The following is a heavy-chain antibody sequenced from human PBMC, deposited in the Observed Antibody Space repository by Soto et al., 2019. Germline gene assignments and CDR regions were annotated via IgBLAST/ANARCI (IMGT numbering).Heavy chain of an antibody. Sequence: XETLSLTCTVAGCSVSNSNYYWGWIRQSPGKGLEWIGSVYYRGRSYSKSSVKSRVTISVDTSKNQFSLNLNSVTASDTAVYYCVSQRTSVLTQAYFDYWGPGALVTVSS. D-gene: IGHD2-8*01. CDR3: VSQRTSVLTQAYFDY. J-gene: IGHJ4*02. V-gene: IGHV4-39*01. CDR1: GCSVSNSNYY. CDR2: VYYRGRS.